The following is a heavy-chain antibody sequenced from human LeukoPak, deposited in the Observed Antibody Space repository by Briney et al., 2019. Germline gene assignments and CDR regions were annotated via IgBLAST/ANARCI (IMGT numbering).Heavy chain of an antibody. J-gene: IGHJ3*01. CDR3: AKDGYTPD. CDR2: IRYDGSNK. CDR1: GFTFSNYW. D-gene: IGHD5-18*01. Sequence: PGGSLRLSCAASGFTFSNYWMSWVRQAPGKGLEWVAFIRYDGSNKYYADSVKGRFTISRDNSKNTLYLQMNSLRAEDTAVYYCAKDGYTPDWGQGTMVTVSS. V-gene: IGHV3-30*02.